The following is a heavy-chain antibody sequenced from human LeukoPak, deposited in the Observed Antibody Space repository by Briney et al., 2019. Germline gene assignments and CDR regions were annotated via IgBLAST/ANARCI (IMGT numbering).Heavy chain of an antibody. CDR1: GFTFGDYA. V-gene: IGHV3-49*04. Sequence: GGSLRLSCTASGFTFGDYAMSWVRQAPGKGLEWVGFIRSKAYGGTTENAASVKGRFTISRDDSKIIAYLQMNSLKTEDTAVYYCTQSGGYYYGSGRYYLNFWGQGTLVTVSS. CDR2: IRSKAYGGTT. J-gene: IGHJ4*02. D-gene: IGHD3-10*01. CDR3: TQSGGYYYGSGRYYLNF.